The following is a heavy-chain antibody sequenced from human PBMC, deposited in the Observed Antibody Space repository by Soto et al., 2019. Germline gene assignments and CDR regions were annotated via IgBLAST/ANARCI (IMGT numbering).Heavy chain of an antibody. CDR1: GYTFTGYY. J-gene: IGHJ3*02. D-gene: IGHD3-16*01. CDR2: INPSGGST. V-gene: IGHV1-46*01. CDR3: ASHTGDDAFDI. Sequence: ASVKVSCKASGYTFTGYYMHWVRQAPGQGLEWMGMINPSGGSTSYAQKFQGRVTMTRDTSTSTVYMELSSLRSEDTAVYYCASHTGDDAFDIWGQGTMVTVSS.